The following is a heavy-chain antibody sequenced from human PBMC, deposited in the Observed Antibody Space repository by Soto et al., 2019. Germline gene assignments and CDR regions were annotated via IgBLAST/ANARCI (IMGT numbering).Heavy chain of an antibody. V-gene: IGHV3-11*06. Sequence: GGSLRLSCAASGFTFSDYYMSWVRQAPGKGLEWVSYISGTDPYMKYADAVRGRFTISRDNAKNSLYLQMNSLRDDDTAVYYCARGSSVRCMNVWGQGTPVTVSS. CDR2: ISGTDPYM. D-gene: IGHD6-13*01. J-gene: IGHJ6*02. CDR1: GFTFSDYY. CDR3: ARGSSVRCMNV.